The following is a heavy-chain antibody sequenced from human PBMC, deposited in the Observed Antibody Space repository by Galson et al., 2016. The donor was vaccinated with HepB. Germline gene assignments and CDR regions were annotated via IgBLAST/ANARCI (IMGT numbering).Heavy chain of an antibody. CDR2: LNPDRGGT. CDR1: GNTF. V-gene: IGHV1-2*02. D-gene: IGHD4-17*01. CDR3: ARDIRYGSGYFDS. Sequence: SVKVSCKASGNTFLHWLRQAPGQGLEWIGWLNPDRGGTKYAQKFQGRVTVTRDTSINTAYMELSRLTSGDTAVYYCARDIRYGSGYFDSWGQGTLVTVSS. J-gene: IGHJ4*02.